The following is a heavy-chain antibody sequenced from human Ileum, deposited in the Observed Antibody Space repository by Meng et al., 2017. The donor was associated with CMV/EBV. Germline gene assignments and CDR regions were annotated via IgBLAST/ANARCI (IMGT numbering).Heavy chain of an antibody. V-gene: IGHV3-7*04. CDR3: ARVAAAGRGMDV. Sequence: GESLKISCAASGFTFSSLRMTWVRQAPGKGLEWVANINQDESQKNYLDSVKGRFTIYRDNAKNSLFLQMSSLRVDDTAVYYCARVAAAGRGMDVWGQGTTVTVSS. D-gene: IGHD6-13*01. CDR1: GFTFSSLR. J-gene: IGHJ6*02. CDR2: INQDESQK.